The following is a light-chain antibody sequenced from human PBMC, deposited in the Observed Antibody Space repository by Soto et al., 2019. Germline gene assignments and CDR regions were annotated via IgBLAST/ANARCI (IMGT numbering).Light chain of an antibody. Sequence: DIQLTQSPSFLSASVGDRVTITCRASQGISSYLAWYQQKPGKAPKLLIYAASTLQSGVPSRFSGSGSGTEFTRTISSLQPEDFATYYCQQLNSYPLMYAFGQGTKLEIK. J-gene: IGKJ2*01. V-gene: IGKV1-9*01. CDR3: QQLNSYPLMYA. CDR1: QGISSY. CDR2: AAS.